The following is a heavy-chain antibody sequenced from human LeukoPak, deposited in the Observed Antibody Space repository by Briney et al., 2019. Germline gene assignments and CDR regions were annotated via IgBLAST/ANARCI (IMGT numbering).Heavy chain of an antibody. CDR2: IRRDGTYT. V-gene: IGHV3-43*01. CDR1: GFTFDRFT. J-gene: IGHJ4*02. D-gene: IGHD4-11*01. Sequence: GGSLRLSCAASGFTFDRFTIHWVRQAPGKGLDWVSLIRRDGTYTQYADSVKGRFTISRDNNKNSLYLQMNSLRAEDTALYYCARVQRWGYSNYFDYWGQGALVTVSS. CDR3: ARVQRWGYSNYFDY.